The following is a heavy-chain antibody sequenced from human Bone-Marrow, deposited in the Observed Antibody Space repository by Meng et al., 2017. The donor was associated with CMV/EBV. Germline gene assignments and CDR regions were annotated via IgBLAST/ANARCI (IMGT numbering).Heavy chain of an antibody. V-gene: IGHV1-2*02. CDR3: ARSLAGAAWKYFHY. D-gene: IGHD1-26*01. CDR1: GYTFSGYY. Sequence: ASVKVSCKASGYTFSGYYIHWVRQAPGQGLEWLGYINPISGDTNYAQKFQNRVTLTRDASMSTAYMEVASLRSDDTAVYYCARSLAGAAWKYFHYWGQGTLVTVSS. J-gene: IGHJ4*02. CDR2: INPISGDT.